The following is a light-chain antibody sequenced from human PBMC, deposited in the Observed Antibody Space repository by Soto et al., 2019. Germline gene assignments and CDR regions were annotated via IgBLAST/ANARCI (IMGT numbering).Light chain of an antibody. CDR2: GVS. CDR3: LQRSDWRT. V-gene: IGKV3D-20*02. Sequence: EIVLTQSPGTLSLSPGERATLSCRASQSVSSSQLAWYQQKTGEAPRLLIYGVSSRATGIPDRFSGSGSGTDFTLTISRLEPEDFAVYYCLQRSDWRTFGRGTKVEIK. CDR1: QSVSSSQ. J-gene: IGKJ1*01.